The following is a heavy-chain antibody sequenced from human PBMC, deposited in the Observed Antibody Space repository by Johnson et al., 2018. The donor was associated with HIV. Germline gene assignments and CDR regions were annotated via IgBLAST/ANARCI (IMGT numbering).Heavy chain of an antibody. D-gene: IGHD1-26*01. CDR2: ISSSGSTI. J-gene: IGHJ3*02. Sequence: QVQLVESGGGLVKPGGSLRLSCAASAFTFSDYYMTWMRQAPGKGLEWVSYISSSGSTIYYADSVKGRFTISRDNAKNSLYLQMNSLRAEDTAGYYCAKVGSGSYLGAFQIWGQGTMVTVSS. CDR3: AKVGSGSYLGAFQI. V-gene: IGHV3-11*04. CDR1: AFTFSDYY.